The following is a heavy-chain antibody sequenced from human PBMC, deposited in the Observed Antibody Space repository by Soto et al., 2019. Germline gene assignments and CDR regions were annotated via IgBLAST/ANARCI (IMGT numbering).Heavy chain of an antibody. CDR1: GYTFTSYG. D-gene: IGHD3-22*01. CDR3: ARDPLDYYDSSGQRADY. V-gene: IGHV1-18*04. J-gene: IGHJ4*02. Sequence: WASVKVSCKASGYTFTSYGISWVRQAPGQGLEWMGWISAYNGNTNYAQKLQGRVTMTTDTSTSTAYMELRSLRSDDTAVYYCARDPLDYYDSSGQRADYWGQGTLVTVSS. CDR2: ISAYNGNT.